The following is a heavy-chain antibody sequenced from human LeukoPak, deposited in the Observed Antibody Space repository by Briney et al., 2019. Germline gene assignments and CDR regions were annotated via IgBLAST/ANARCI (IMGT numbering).Heavy chain of an antibody. CDR3: AKDIGSGWYAGIDY. CDR1: GFTFDDYA. Sequence: SGGSLRLSCAASGFTFDDYAMHWVRQAPGKGLEWVSGISWNGGSIGYADSVKGRFTISRDNAKNSLYLQMNSLRAEDTALYYCAKDIGSGWYAGIDYWGQGTLVTVSS. CDR2: ISWNGGSI. J-gene: IGHJ4*02. D-gene: IGHD6-19*01. V-gene: IGHV3-9*01.